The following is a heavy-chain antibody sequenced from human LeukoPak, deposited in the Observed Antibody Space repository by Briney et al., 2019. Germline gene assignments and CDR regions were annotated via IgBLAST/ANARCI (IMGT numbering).Heavy chain of an antibody. Sequence: ASVKVSCKASGYTFTIYGISWVRQAPGQGLEWMGWISAYSGNTNYAQKLQGRVTMTTDTSTSTAYMELRSLRSDDTAVYYCARDLRAELSHLSESDYWGQGTLVTVSS. CDR1: GYTFTIYG. D-gene: IGHD2/OR15-2a*01. J-gene: IGHJ4*02. V-gene: IGHV1-18*01. CDR2: ISAYSGNT. CDR3: ARDLRAELSHLSESDY.